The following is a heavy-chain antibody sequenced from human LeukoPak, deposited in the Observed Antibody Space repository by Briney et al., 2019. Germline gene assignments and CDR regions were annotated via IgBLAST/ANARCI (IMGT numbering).Heavy chain of an antibody. D-gene: IGHD3-3*01. CDR1: GFSFSSYW. CDR2: IKQDGSET. CDR3: ARDRPTGASRLFVVQ. Sequence: GGSLRLSCAASGFSFSSYWMSWVRQAPGKGLEWVANIKQDGSETYYVDSVKGRFTVSRDNAKDSLFLQMNSPRAEDTAVYYCARDRPTGASRLFVVQWGQGTLVTVSS. V-gene: IGHV3-7*01. J-gene: IGHJ4*02.